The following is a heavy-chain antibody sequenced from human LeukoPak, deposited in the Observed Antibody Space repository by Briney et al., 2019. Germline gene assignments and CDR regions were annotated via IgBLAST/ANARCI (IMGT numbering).Heavy chain of an antibody. V-gene: IGHV3-23*01. D-gene: IGHD3-9*01. CDR2: ISGSGGST. CDR1: GFTLGSYA. CDR3: AKVGLTGYPYYFDY. J-gene: IGHJ4*02. Sequence: GGSLRLSCAASGFTLGSYAMSWVRLAPGKGLEWVSAISGSGGSTYYADSVKGRFTISRDNSKNTLYLQMNSLRAEDTAVYYCAKVGLTGYPYYFDYWGQGTLVTVSS.